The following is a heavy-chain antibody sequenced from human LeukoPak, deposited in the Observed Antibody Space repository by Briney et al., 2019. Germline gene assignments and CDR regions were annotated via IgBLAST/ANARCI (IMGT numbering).Heavy chain of an antibody. D-gene: IGHD3-22*01. J-gene: IGHJ4*02. Sequence: ASVKVSCKASGYTFTGYYMHWVRQAPGQGLEWMGWINPNSGGTNYAQKFQGRVTMTRDTSISTAYMELSRLRSDDTAVYYCARGDANSYYDSSGYESPGENWGRGTLVTVSS. CDR1: GYTFTGYY. CDR3: ARGDANSYYDSSGYESPGEN. V-gene: IGHV1-2*02. CDR2: INPNSGGT.